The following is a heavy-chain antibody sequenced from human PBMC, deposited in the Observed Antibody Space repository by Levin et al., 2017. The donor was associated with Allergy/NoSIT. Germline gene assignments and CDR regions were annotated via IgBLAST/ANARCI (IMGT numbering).Heavy chain of an antibody. J-gene: IGHJ6*02. CDR3: ARAPGYYGSGSYDYGMDV. V-gene: IGHV4-30-2*01. D-gene: IGHD3-10*01. CDR1: GGSISSGGYS. Sequence: SETLSLTCAVSGGSISSGGYSWSWIRQPPGKGLEWIGYIYHSGSTYYNPSLKSRVTISVDRSKNQFSLKLSSVTAADTAVYYCARAPGYYGSGSYDYGMDVWGQGTTVTVSS. CDR2: IYHSGST.